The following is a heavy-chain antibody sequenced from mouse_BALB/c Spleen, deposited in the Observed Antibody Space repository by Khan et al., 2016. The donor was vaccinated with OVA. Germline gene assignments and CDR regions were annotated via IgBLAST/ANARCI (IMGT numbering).Heavy chain of an antibody. J-gene: IGHJ4*01. Sequence: VQLKESGGGLVKPGGSLKLSCAASGFTFSSYTMWWVRQTPEKKQEWVATISSCGSNTYYTESVKGRITISRDNAKNTLYLQMTSLKSEDTAIXYCTRGECYYGNPYAMDFWGQGTSLTVSS. V-gene: IGHV5-6-4*01. D-gene: IGHD2-1*01. CDR1: GFTFSSYT. CDR2: ISSCGSNT. CDR3: TRGECYYGNPYAMDF.